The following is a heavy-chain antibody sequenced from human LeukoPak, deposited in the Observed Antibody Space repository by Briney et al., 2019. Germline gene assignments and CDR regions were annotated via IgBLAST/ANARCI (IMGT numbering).Heavy chain of an antibody. CDR1: GFTFSTYA. J-gene: IGHJ4*02. Sequence: GGSLRLSCATSGFTFSTYAMTWVSQPPGKGLEWVSAIGSGGDAKYADSVKGRFTISRDNTKKTLYLQMNSLRAEDTAVYYCAKYRTVTLSRGTWDFDYWGQGTLVTVSS. V-gene: IGHV3-23*01. CDR3: AKYRTVTLSRGTWDFDY. CDR2: IGSGGDA. D-gene: IGHD4-11*01.